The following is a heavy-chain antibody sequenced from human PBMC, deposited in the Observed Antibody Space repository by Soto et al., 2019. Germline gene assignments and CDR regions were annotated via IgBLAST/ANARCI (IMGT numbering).Heavy chain of an antibody. J-gene: IGHJ3*02. CDR1: GFTFGDYA. Sequence: PGGSLRLSCTSSGFTFGDYAMSWFRQAPGKGLEWVGFIRSKAYGGTTEYAASVKGRFTISRDDSKSIAYLQMNSLKTEDTAVYYCTRPLTMVRLDIWGQGTMVTVSS. D-gene: IGHD3-10*01. CDR3: TRPLTMVRLDI. V-gene: IGHV3-49*03. CDR2: IRSKAYGGTT.